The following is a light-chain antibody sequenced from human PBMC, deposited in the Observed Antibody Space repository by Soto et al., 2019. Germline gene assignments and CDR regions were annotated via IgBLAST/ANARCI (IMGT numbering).Light chain of an antibody. J-gene: IGKJ4*01. V-gene: IGKV3-15*01. CDR3: QQYNNWVT. CDR1: QSVSSS. CDR2: AAS. Sequence: ETVMTQSPATLSVSPGERVTLSCRASQSVSSSLAWYQQKPGQAPRLLIYAASSRATGVPARFSGSGSGTEFTLTISSLQSEDFAVYYCQQYNNWVTFGGGTQVEIK.